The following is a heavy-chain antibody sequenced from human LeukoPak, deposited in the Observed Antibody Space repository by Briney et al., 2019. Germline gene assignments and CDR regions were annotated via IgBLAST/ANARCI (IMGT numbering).Heavy chain of an antibody. Sequence: GGSLKLSCAASGFTFSTYAMSWVRQAPGKGLAWVSYISSSGRTIYYADSVKGRFTISRDNAKNSLYLQMNSLRAEDTAVYYCARGPTHFDIWGQGTMVTVSS. J-gene: IGHJ3*02. CDR1: GFTFSTYA. CDR3: ARGPTHFDI. V-gene: IGHV3-48*03. CDR2: ISSSGRTI.